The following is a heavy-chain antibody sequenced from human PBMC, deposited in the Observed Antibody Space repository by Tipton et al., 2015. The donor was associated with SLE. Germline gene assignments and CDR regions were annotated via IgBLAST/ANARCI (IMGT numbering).Heavy chain of an antibody. V-gene: IGHV4-59*01. CDR1: GVSISSYY. D-gene: IGHD3-3*01. CDR3: AIVNPGYHDFWMGTRNWFVP. Sequence: TLSLTCTVSGVSISSYYWSWIRQPPGKGLEWIGYLYYSGCTNYNPYLKSRVTIPVDSSKNQFSLKLSSVTGADTAVYYCAIVNPGYHDFWMGTRNWFVPWRQGTLVTVSS. J-gene: IGHJ5*02. CDR2: LYYSGCT.